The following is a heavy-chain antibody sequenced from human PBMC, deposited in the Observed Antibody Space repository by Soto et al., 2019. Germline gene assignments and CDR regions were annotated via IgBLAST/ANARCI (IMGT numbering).Heavy chain of an antibody. CDR1: GFTFDDYT. V-gene: IGHV3-43*01. CDR2: ISWEGGST. J-gene: IGHJ4*02. D-gene: IGHD5-18*01. Sequence: GGSLRLSCAASGFTFDDYTMYWVCPAPGKGLEWVSVISWEGGSTYYADSVKGRFTISRDNSKTSPYLQMNSLRTEDTALYYCAKDITPYSYGLPTVDYWCVGT. CDR3: AKDITPYSYGLPTVDY.